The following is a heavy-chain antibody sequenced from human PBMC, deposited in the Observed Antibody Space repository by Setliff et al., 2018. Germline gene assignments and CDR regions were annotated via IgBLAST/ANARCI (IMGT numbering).Heavy chain of an antibody. Sequence: PGGSLRLSCAASGFTFSSYAMHWVRQAPGKGLEYVSAISSNGGSTYYANSVKGRFTISRDNAKNSLYLQMNSLRAEDTAVYYCARDHVYGSQYYYYYYGMDVWGQGTTVTVS. V-gene: IGHV3-64*01. CDR2: ISSNGGST. J-gene: IGHJ6*02. CDR1: GFTFSSYA. CDR3: ARDHVYGSQYYYYYYGMDV. D-gene: IGHD3-10*01.